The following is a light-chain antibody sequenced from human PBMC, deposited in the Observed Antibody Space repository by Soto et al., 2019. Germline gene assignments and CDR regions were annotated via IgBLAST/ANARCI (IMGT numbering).Light chain of an antibody. J-gene: IGKJ5*01. Sequence: EIVLTRSPGTLSLSPGEGATLSCRASQSVSSSYLAWYQQKPGQAPRLLIYGASSRATGIPDRFSGSGSGTDFTLTISRLEPEDFAVYYCQQYGSSAITFGQGTRLEIK. CDR2: GAS. CDR3: QQYGSSAIT. V-gene: IGKV3-20*01. CDR1: QSVSSSY.